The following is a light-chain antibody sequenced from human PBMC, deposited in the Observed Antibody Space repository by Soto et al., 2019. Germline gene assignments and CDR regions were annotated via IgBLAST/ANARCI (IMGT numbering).Light chain of an antibody. CDR3: QQRTNWPLT. J-gene: IGKJ4*01. CDR1: QSVSNS. CDR2: DVS. V-gene: IGKV3-11*01. Sequence: EIVLTQSPATLSLSPGERATLSCWASQSVSNSLAWYQQRPGQSPRLLIYDVSTRATGIPARFGGSGSVTDFTLTISSLETEDFAVYYCQQRTNWPLTFGGGTKVEI.